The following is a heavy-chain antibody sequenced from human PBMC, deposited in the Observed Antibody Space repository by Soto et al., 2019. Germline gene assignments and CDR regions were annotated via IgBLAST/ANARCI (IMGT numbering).Heavy chain of an antibody. D-gene: IGHD2-15*01. V-gene: IGHV4-30-2*01. J-gene: IGHJ4*02. CDR2: IYSGTT. CDR1: GVSISSGGYS. CDR3: AREDSGAFFDF. Sequence: QVQLQESASGPVKPSQTLSLTCAVSGVSISSGGYSWSWIRQPPGKGMEWIGYIYSGTTHYNPSLKSRVTNSMDRSKNQVSLSLKSVTAADTAVYYCAREDSGAFFDFRGQGNLVTISS.